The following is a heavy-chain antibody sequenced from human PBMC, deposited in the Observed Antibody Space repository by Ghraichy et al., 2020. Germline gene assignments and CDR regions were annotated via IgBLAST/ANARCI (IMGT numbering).Heavy chain of an antibody. Sequence: ASVKVSCKASGYTFTAYYMHWVRQAPGQGLEWIGRISPNSGDTIYAQKFHDRSTLSTDTSINTAYMELSRLTSDDTAVYYCARASTSSSDFHFWGQGTLVTVSS. CDR2: ISPNSGDT. V-gene: IGHV1-2*06. CDR3: ARASTSSSDFHF. CDR1: GYTFTAYY. J-gene: IGHJ4*02. D-gene: IGHD6-6*01.